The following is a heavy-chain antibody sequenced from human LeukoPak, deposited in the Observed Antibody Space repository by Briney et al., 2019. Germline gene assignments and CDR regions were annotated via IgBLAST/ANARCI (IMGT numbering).Heavy chain of an antibody. D-gene: IGHD3-16*02. CDR3: ARDGDTTIVNFAFDI. J-gene: IGHJ3*02. Sequence: PGGSLRLSCAASGFPFSSYWMSWVRQTLGKGLEWVANIKEDGSEKYYVDSVKGRFTISRDNAKNSLYLQMNSLRAEDTAVYYCARDGDTTIVNFAFDIWGQGTMVTVSS. CDR2: IKEDGSEK. CDR1: GFPFSSYW. V-gene: IGHV3-7*01.